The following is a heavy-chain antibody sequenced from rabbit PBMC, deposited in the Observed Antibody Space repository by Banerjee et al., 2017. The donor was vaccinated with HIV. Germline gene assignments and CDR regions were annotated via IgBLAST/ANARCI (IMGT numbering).Heavy chain of an antibody. CDR1: VFSFSNSYW. CDR3: ARDLAGVIGWNFGL. Sequence: QEQLVESGGGLVQPEGSLTLTCTTSVFSFSNSYWICWVRQAPGKGLEWIACIYAGSSGSTYYASWAKGRFTISKTSSTTVTLQMTSLTAADTATYFCARDLAGVIGWNFGLWGQGTLVTVS. J-gene: IGHJ4*01. V-gene: IGHV1S45*01. CDR2: IYAGSSGST. D-gene: IGHD4-1*01.